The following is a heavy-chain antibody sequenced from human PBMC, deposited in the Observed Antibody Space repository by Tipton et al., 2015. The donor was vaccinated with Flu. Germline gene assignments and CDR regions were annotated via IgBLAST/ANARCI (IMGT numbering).Heavy chain of an antibody. Sequence: GLVKPSQTLSLTCVISGDSASSNGATWNWIRQSPSRGLEWLGKTYQRSMWHHIYAVSVKGRISITPDTSKNQFSLQLNSVTPEDTAVYYCARGSGSGPKDWFDPWGQGTLVTVSS. J-gene: IGHJ5*02. CDR2: TYQRSMWHH. V-gene: IGHV6-1*01. CDR1: GDSASSNGAT. D-gene: IGHD3-10*01. CDR3: ARGSGSGPKDWFDP.